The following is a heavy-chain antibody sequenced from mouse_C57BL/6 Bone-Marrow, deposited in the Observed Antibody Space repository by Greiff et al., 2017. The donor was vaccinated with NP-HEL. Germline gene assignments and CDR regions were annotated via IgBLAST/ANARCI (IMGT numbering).Heavy chain of an antibody. CDR1: GYSITSGYY. V-gene: IGHV3-6*01. J-gene: IGHJ3*01. D-gene: IGHD2-3*01. CDR3: AREGWLPTFAY. CDR2: ISYDGSN. Sequence: ESGPGLVKPSQSLSLTCSVTGYSITSGYYWNWIRQFPGNKLEWMGYISYDGSNNYNPSLKNRISITRDTSKNQFFLKLNSVTTEDTATYYCAREGWLPTFAYWGKGTLVTVSA.